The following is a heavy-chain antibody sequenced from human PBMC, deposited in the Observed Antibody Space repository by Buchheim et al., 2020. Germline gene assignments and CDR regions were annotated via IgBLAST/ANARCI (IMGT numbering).Heavy chain of an antibody. V-gene: IGHV4-34*01. CDR2: INHSGST. CDR1: GGSFSGYY. CDR3: ARGAPLDSSSGMLNFDY. D-gene: IGHD6-13*01. Sequence: QVQLQQWGAGLLKPSETLSLTCAVYGGSFSGYYWSWIRQPPGKGLEWIGEINHSGSTNYNPSLKSRVTISVDTSKNQFSLMLRSVTAADTAVYYCARGAPLDSSSGMLNFDYWGQGTL. J-gene: IGHJ4*02.